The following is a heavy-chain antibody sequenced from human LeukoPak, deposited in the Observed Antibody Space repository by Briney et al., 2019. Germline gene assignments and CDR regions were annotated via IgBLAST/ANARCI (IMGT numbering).Heavy chain of an antibody. V-gene: IGHV1-2*02. CDR2: INGNSGGT. Sequence: GASVKVSCKASGYTFTGFYVHWVRQDPGQGLEWMGWINGNSGGTKYAQKFQGRVTMTRDTSISTAYMELSRLRSDDTAVYYCAREGYYDSSGYPHVFDYWGQGTLVTVSS. CDR1: GYTFTGFY. D-gene: IGHD3-22*01. CDR3: AREGYYDSSGYPHVFDY. J-gene: IGHJ4*02.